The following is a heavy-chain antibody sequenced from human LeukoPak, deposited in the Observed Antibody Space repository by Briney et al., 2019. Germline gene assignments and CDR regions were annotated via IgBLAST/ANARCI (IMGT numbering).Heavy chain of an antibody. CDR2: ISGSGGST. J-gene: IGHJ6*02. Sequence: GGSLRLSCAASGFTFSSYAMSWVRQAPGKGLEWVSAISGSGGSTYYADSVKGRFTISRDNSKNTLYLQMNSLRAEDTAVYYCANAGRDSSSTISCGMDVWGQGTTVTVSS. CDR1: GFTFSSYA. D-gene: IGHD6-13*01. V-gene: IGHV3-23*01. CDR3: ANAGRDSSSTISCGMDV.